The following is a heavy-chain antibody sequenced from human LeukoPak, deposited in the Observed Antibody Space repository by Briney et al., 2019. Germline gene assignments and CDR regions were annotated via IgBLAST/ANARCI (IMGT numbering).Heavy chain of an antibody. Sequence: GASVKVSCKASGYTFTSYGISWVRQAPGKGPEWMGGFDPEDGETIYAQKFQGRVTMTEDTSTHTAYMVLSSLRSDDTAVYYCATPARRWEPPFDYWGQGTLVTVSS. D-gene: IGHD1-26*01. V-gene: IGHV1-24*01. J-gene: IGHJ4*02. CDR2: FDPEDGET. CDR1: GYTFTSYG. CDR3: ATPARRWEPPFDY.